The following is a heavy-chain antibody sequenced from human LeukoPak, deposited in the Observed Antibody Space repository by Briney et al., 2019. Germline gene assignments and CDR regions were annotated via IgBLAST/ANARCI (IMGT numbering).Heavy chain of an antibody. CDR3: ARDTRYNYPYYFDY. CDR1: GYTFTSYG. J-gene: IGHJ4*02. V-gene: IGHV1-18*01. CDR2: ISAYNGNT. Sequence: ASVKVSCKASGYTFTSYGISLVRQAPGQGLEWMGWISAYNGNTNYAQKLQGRVTMTTDTSTSTAYMELRSLRSDDTAVYYCARDTRYNYPYYFDYWGQGTLVTVSS. D-gene: IGHD1-20*01.